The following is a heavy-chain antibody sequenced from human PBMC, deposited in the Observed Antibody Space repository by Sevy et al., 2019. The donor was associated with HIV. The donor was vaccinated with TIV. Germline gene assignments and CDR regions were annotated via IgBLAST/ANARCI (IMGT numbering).Heavy chain of an antibody. CDR2: ISYDGSNK. D-gene: IGHD3-10*01. J-gene: IGHJ4*02. Sequence: GGSLRLSCAASGFTFSSYAMHWVRQAPGKGLEWVAVISYDGSNKYYADSVKGRFTISRDNSKNTLYLQMNSLRTEDTAVYYCARDRGSGKNDFFDYWGQGTLVTVSS. CDR1: GFTFSSYA. V-gene: IGHV3-30-3*01. CDR3: ARDRGSGKNDFFDY.